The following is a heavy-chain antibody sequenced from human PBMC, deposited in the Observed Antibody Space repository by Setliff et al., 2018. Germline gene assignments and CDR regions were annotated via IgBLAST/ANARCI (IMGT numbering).Heavy chain of an antibody. D-gene: IGHD3-16*01. J-gene: IGHJ4*02. CDR1: GFTFSSYA. CDR2: ISAGGSRL. CDR3: ARDGGEY. V-gene: IGHV3-48*04. Sequence: GGSLRLSCAASGFTFSSYAMSWVRQAPGKGLEWVSYISAGGSRLDYADSVKGRFTISRDNAKNSLYLHMNSLRAEDTAVYYCARDGGEYWGQGTLVTVSS.